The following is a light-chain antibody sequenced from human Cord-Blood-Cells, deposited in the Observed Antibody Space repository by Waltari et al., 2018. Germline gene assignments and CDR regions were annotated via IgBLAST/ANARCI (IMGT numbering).Light chain of an antibody. CDR1: QSVSSSY. Sequence: EIVLTQSPGTLSLSPGERATLSCRASQSVSSSYLAWYQQKPGQAPRLLIYGASSRATGIPXXXSGSGSGTDFTLTISRLEPEDFAVYYCQQYGSSPPRYTFGQGTKLEIK. CDR2: GAS. J-gene: IGKJ2*01. CDR3: QQYGSSPPRYT. V-gene: IGKV3-20*01.